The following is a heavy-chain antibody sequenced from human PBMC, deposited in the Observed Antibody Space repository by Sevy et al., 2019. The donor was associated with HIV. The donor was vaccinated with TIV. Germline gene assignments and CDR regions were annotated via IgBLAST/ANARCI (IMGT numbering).Heavy chain of an antibody. CDR1: GFTFSSYW. J-gene: IGHJ3*02. V-gene: IGHV3-7*03. Sequence: GGSLRLSCAASGFTFSSYWMSWVRQAPGKGLEWVANIKQDVSEKYYVDSVKGRFTISRDNAKNSLYLQMNSLRAEDTAVYYCARDPYYDSSGYNPPGAFDIWGQGTMVTVSS. CDR3: ARDPYYDSSGYNPPGAFDI. D-gene: IGHD3-22*01. CDR2: IKQDVSEK.